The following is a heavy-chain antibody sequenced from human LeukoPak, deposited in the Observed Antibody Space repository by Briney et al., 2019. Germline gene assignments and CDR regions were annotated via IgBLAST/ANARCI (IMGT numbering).Heavy chain of an antibody. V-gene: IGHV4-59*11. J-gene: IGHJ4*02. CDR1: GGSISSHY. CDR3: ARENSGSYREFDY. D-gene: IGHD1-26*01. Sequence: SETLSLTCSVSGGSISSHYWSWIRQPPGKGLEWIGYIYYSGSTSYNPSLKSRVTISVDTSKNQFSLKLSSVTAADTAVFYCARENSGSYREFDYWGQGTLVTVSS. CDR2: IYYSGST.